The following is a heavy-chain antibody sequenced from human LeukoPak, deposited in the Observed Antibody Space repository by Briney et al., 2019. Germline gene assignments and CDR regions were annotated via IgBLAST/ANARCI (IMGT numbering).Heavy chain of an antibody. Sequence: ASVKVSCKTSGYSFTDYYTHWVRQAPGQGLEWMGWIHPHTGGTDYAQKSQDRVTMTRDTSISTAYMELSRLISDDTAVYYCAREKGNRPFDYWGQGTLVTVSS. CDR2: IHPHTGGT. J-gene: IGHJ4*02. CDR1: GYSFTDYY. D-gene: IGHD1/OR15-1a*01. CDR3: AREKGNRPFDY. V-gene: IGHV1-2*02.